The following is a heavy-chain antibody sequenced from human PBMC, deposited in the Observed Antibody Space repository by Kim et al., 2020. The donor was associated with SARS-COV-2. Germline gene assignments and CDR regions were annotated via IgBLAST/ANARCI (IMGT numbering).Heavy chain of an antibody. J-gene: IGHJ6*02. CDR3: ARSSRGNYYGMDV. D-gene: IGHD2-2*01. CDR1: GYTFTSYY. Sequence: ASVKVSCKASGYTFTSYYMHWVRQAPGQGLEWMGIINPSGGSTSYAQKFQGRVTMTRDTSTSTVYMELSSLRAEDTAVYYCARSSRGNYYGMDVWGQGTTVTVSS. CDR2: INPSGGST. V-gene: IGHV1-46*01.